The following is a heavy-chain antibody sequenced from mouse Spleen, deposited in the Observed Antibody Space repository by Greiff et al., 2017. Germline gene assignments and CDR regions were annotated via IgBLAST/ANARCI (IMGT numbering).Heavy chain of an antibody. J-gene: IGHJ1*01. CDR3: ERDAWSRITRYWYFDV. V-gene: IGHV7-1*01. Sequence: EVQVVESGGGLVQSGRSLRLSCATSGFTFSDFYMEWVRQAPGKGLEWIAASRNKANDYTTEYSASVKGRFIVSRDTSQSILYLQMNALRAEDTAIYYCERDAWSRITRYWYFDVWGAGTTVTVSS. D-gene: IGHD2-4*01. CDR1: GFTFSDFY. CDR2: SRNKANDYTT.